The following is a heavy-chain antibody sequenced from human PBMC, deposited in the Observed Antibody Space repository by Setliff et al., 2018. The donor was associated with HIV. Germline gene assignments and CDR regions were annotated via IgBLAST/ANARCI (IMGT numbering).Heavy chain of an antibody. CDR1: RFTLSSYW. V-gene: IGHV3-7*01. CDR3: ARDPLPCSSPSCYPPGYFDY. D-gene: IGHD2-2*01. Sequence: PGGSLRLSCAASRFTLSSYWMSWVRQAPGKGLEWVANIKEDGDEIYYLDSVKGRFTISRDNAKNSLYLQMVSLRVEDTAVYYCARDPLPCSSPSCYPPGYFDYWGQGTLVTVSS. J-gene: IGHJ4*02. CDR2: IKEDGDEI.